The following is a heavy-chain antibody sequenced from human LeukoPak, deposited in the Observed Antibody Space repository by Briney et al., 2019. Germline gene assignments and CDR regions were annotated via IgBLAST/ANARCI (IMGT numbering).Heavy chain of an antibody. D-gene: IGHD1-26*01. V-gene: IGHV4-31*03. CDR1: GGSISSGGYS. J-gene: IGHJ4*02. CDR2: IYYSGST. Sequence: SETLSLTCTVSGGSISSGGYSWSWIRQHPGKGLEWIGYIYYSGSTYYNPSLKSRVTISVDTSKNQFSLKLSSVTAADTAVYYCARDHRGLVDYWGQGTLVTVSS. CDR3: ARDHRGLVDY.